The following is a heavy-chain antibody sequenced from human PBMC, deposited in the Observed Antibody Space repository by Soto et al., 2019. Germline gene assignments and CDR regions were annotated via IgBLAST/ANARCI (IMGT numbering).Heavy chain of an antibody. CDR2: ISSSSSYI. CDR1: GFTFSSYS. CDR3: ARGGELLSNYYYYGMDV. Sequence: EVQLVESGGGLVKPGGSLRLSCAASGFTFSSYSMNWVRQAPGKGREWVSSISSSSSYIYYADSVKGRFTISRDNAKNSLYLQMNSLRAEDTAVYYCARGGELLSNYYYYGMDVWGQGTTVTVSS. J-gene: IGHJ6*02. D-gene: IGHD1-26*01. V-gene: IGHV3-21*01.